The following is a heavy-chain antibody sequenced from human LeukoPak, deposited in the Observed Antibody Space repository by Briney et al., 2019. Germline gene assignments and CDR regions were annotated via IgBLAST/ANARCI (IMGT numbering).Heavy chain of an antibody. D-gene: IGHD5-18*01. V-gene: IGHV1-24*01. CDR3: ATVRIQLWEFDY. J-gene: IGHJ4*02. CDR2: FDPEDGET. CDR1: GYTLTELS. Sequence: AASVKVSFKVSGYTLTELSMHWVRQAPGKGLEWMGGFDPEDGETIYAQKFQGRVTMTEDTSTDTAYMELSSLRSEDTAVYYCATVRIQLWEFDYWGQETLVTVSS.